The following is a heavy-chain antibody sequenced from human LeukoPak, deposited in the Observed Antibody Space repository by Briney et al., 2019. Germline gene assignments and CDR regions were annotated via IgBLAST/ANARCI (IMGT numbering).Heavy chain of an antibody. Sequence: SETLSLTCTVSGGSTSSYYWSWIRQPPGKGLEWIGYIYYSGSTNYNPSLKSRVTMSVDTSKNQFSLKLSSVTAADTAVYYCAVTPVVPAAISTFDYWGQGTLVTVSS. CDR2: IYYSGST. D-gene: IGHD2-2*01. J-gene: IGHJ4*02. V-gene: IGHV4-59*12. CDR1: GGSTSSYY. CDR3: AVTPVVPAAISTFDY.